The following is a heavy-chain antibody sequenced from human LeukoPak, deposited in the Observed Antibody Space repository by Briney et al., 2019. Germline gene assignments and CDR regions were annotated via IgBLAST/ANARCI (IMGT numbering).Heavy chain of an antibody. CDR2: IYSGGST. V-gene: IGHV3-53*01. CDR1: GFTVSSNY. Sequence: GGSLRLSCGASGFTVSSNYMSWVRQAPGKGLEWVSVIYSGGSTYYADSVKGRFTISRDNSKNTLYRQMNSLRAEDTAVYYCARDPPARYSSGWYSYWGQGTLVTVSS. J-gene: IGHJ4*02. D-gene: IGHD6-19*01. CDR3: ARDPPARYSSGWYSY.